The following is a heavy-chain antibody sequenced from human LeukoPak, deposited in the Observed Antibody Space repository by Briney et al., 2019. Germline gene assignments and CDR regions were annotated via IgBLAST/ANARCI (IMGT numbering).Heavy chain of an antibody. CDR2: ISGSGGST. V-gene: IGHV3-23*01. J-gene: IGHJ4*02. CDR3: AKAEGGVVVPAPFDY. D-gene: IGHD2-2*01. CDR1: GFTFSSYA. Sequence: GGSLRLSCAASGFTFSSYAMSWVRQAPGKGLEWVSAISGSGGSTYYADSVKGRFTISRDNSKNTLYLQMNSLRAEDTAVYYCAKAEGGVVVPAPFDYWGQGTLVTASS.